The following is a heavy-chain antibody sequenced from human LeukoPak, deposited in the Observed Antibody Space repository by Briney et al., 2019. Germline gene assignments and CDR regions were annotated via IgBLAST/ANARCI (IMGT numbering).Heavy chain of an antibody. CDR3: ARSRIYYDSSGYYPSEYFQH. CDR1: GGSISSGGYY. V-gene: IGHV4-31*03. CDR2: IYYSGST. Sequence: SETLSLTCTVSGGSISSGGYYWSWIRQHPGKGLEWIEYIYYSGSTYYNPSLKSRVTISVDTSKNQFSLKLSSVTAADTAVYYCARSRIYYDSSGYYPSEYFQHWGQGTLVTVSS. J-gene: IGHJ1*01. D-gene: IGHD3-22*01.